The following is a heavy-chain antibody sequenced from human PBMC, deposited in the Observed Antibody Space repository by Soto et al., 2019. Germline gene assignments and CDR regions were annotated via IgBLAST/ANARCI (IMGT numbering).Heavy chain of an antibody. CDR3: ARGGPVWSGYPDLDDAFDI. CDR1: GFTFSSYA. J-gene: IGHJ3*02. V-gene: IGHV3-23*01. Sequence: PGGSLRLSCAASGFTFSSYAMSWVRQAPGKGLEWVSAISGSGGSTYYADSVKGRFTISRDNAKNSLYLQMNSLRAEDTAVYYCARGGPVWSGYPDLDDAFDIWGQGTMVTVS. D-gene: IGHD3-3*01. CDR2: ISGSGGST.